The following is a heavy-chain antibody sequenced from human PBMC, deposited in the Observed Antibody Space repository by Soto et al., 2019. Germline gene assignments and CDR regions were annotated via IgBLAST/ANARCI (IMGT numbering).Heavy chain of an antibody. CDR1: GFTFSSYS. D-gene: IGHD3-16*02. V-gene: IGHV3-21*01. CDR2: ISSSSSYI. J-gene: IGHJ3*02. CDR3: ARETALGELSTGGDAFDI. Sequence: GGSLRLSCAASGFTFSSYSMNWVRQAPGKGLEWVSSISSSSSYIYYADSVKGRFTISRDNAKNSLYLQMNSLRAEDTAVYYCARETALGELSTGGDAFDIWGQGTMVTVSS.